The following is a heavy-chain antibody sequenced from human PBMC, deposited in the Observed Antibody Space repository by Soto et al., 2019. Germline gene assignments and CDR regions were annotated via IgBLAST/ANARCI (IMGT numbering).Heavy chain of an antibody. CDR2: ISSSSSYI. J-gene: IGHJ4*02. CDR1: GFTFSRHS. D-gene: IGHD6-19*01. V-gene: IGHV3-21*01. Sequence: VELGGSGGGLVKPGGSLRISCAASGFTFSRHSKNWVRPAPGKGLEWGPSISSSSSYIYYADSVKGRFTISRDNAKNSLYLQMNSLRAEDTAVYYCARDVRSWLVLDYWGQGTLVTVSS. CDR3: ARDVRSWLVLDY.